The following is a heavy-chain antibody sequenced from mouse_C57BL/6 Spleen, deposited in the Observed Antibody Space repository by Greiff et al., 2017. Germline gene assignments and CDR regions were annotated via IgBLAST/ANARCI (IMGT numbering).Heavy chain of an antibody. Sequence: VQLQQPGAELVRPGSSVKLSCKASGFTFTSYWMHWVKQRPIQGLEWIGNIDPSDSETHYNQKFKDKATLTVDKSSSTAYMQLSSLTSEDSAVYYCARGDSSGYSWFAYWGQGTLVTVSA. CDR2: IDPSDSET. CDR1: GFTFTSYW. D-gene: IGHD3-2*02. V-gene: IGHV1-52*01. J-gene: IGHJ3*01. CDR3: ARGDSSGYSWFAY.